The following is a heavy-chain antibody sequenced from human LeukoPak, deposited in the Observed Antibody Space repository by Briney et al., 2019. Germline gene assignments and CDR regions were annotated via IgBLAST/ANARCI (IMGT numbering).Heavy chain of an antibody. Sequence: PGGSLRLSCAASGFLLSNHWMTWVRQAPGKGLEWVSSISSSSSYIYYADSVKGRFTISRDNAKNSLYLQMNSLRAEDTAVYYCARDRGNDYLDSWGQGTLVTVSS. J-gene: IGHJ4*02. V-gene: IGHV3-21*01. CDR1: GFLLSNHW. CDR3: ARDRGNDYLDS. CDR2: ISSSSSYI.